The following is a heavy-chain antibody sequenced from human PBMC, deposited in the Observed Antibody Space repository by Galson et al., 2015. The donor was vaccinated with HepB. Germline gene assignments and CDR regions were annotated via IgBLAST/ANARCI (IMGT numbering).Heavy chain of an antibody. CDR2: INADGSGK. J-gene: IGHJ4*01. V-gene: IGHV3-7*01. D-gene: IGHD1-1*01. Sequence: SLRLSCAASGFTLRNYWMSWVRQAPGKGLEWVANINADGSGKYYVDSVSGRFTISRDNAENSVSLQMNSPGAEDPALYYCARARRQSTPHPHHFAYWGHSSLVPVSS. CDR1: GFTLRNYW. CDR3: ARARRQSTPHPHHFAY.